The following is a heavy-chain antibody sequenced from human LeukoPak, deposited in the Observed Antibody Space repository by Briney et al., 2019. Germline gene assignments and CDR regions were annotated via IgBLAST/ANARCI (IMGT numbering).Heavy chain of an antibody. J-gene: IGHJ4*02. CDR1: GGSFSGYY. V-gene: IGHV4-34*01. CDR2: INHSGST. CDR3: ARAKYYYDSSGYYSYYFDY. Sequence: SETLSLTCAVYGGSFSGYYWSWIRQPPGKGLDWIGEINHSGSTNYNPSLKSRVTISVDTSKNQFSLKLSSVTAADTAVYYCARAKYYYDSSGYYSYYFDYWGQGTLVTVSS. D-gene: IGHD3-22*01.